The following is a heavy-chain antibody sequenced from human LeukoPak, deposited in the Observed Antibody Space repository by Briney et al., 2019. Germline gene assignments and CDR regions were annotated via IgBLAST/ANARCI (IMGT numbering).Heavy chain of an antibody. CDR3: ARARGYDILDY. J-gene: IGHJ4*02. V-gene: IGHV3-74*01. Sequence: PGGSLRLSCAASGFTFSNYWMHWVRQAPGKGLVWVSRINGDGSSTNYADSVKGRFTISRDNAKNTLYLQMSSLRAEDTAVYYCARARGYDILDYWGQGTLVTVSS. CDR1: GFTFSNYW. D-gene: IGHD5-12*01. CDR2: INGDGSST.